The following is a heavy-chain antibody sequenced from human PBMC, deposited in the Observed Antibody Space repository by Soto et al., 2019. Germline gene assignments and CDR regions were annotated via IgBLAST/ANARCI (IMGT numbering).Heavy chain of an antibody. D-gene: IGHD5-12*01. J-gene: IGHJ4*02. CDR2: IYHSGGT. V-gene: IGHV4-31*03. Sequence: SETLSLTCSVSAGSISSDGFYWNWIRQPPGKGLEWIGYIYHSGGTYSSPSLRSRVTISVDTSKNQFTLKLSSVTAADTAVYYCARDRGGYGVFDYWGQGTLVTVS. CDR1: AGSISSDGFY. CDR3: ARDRGGYGVFDY.